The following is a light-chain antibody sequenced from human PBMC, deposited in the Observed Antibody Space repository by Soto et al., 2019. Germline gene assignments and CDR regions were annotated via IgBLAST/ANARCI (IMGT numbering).Light chain of an antibody. Sequence: QSVLTQPASVSGSPGQSITISCTGSSSAVGTFRLVSWYQHHPGKVPKLIIYEGSKRPSGVSNRFSGSEPGNTASLTISGLQAEDEADYYCCLYAVTFYVFGTGTKVTVL. CDR2: EGS. J-gene: IGLJ1*01. V-gene: IGLV2-23*01. CDR3: CLYAVTFYV. CDR1: SSAVGTFRL.